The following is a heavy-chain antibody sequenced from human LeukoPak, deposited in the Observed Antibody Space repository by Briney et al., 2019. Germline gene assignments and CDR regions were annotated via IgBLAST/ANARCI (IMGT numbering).Heavy chain of an antibody. CDR3: ARVLRWRFDI. CDR2: ISHSGST. CDR1: GLSLSSGLYS. V-gene: IGHV4-30-2*01. Sequence: SSETLPLTCAVHGLSLSSGLYSTSSIRQPPGKGQEWIGYISHSGSTYYNPSLKSRVTISVDRSKNQFSLKLSSVTAADTAVYYCARVLRWRFDIWGQGTMVTVSS. D-gene: IGHD2-15*01. J-gene: IGHJ3*02.